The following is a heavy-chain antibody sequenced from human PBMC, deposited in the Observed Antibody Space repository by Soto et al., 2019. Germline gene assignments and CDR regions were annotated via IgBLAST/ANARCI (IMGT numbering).Heavy chain of an antibody. V-gene: IGHV4-59*01. CDR1: GGTISRYY. CDR2: MYNTGST. D-gene: IGHD2-21*02. Sequence: QVQLQESGPGLVKPSETLSLTCTVSGGTISRYYWSWIRQPPGKGLEWIGYMYNTGSTVYNPSFKSRVNISGDTSKNQFSLKLNAVTAADTAVYYCARDLWGYCGTDCYPLDVWGQGTRVTVSS. J-gene: IGHJ6*02. CDR3: ARDLWGYCGTDCYPLDV.